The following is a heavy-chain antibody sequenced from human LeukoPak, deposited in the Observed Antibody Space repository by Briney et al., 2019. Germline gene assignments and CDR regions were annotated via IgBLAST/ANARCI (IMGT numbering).Heavy chain of an antibody. CDR1: GFTFSSYS. D-gene: IGHD5-24*01. V-gene: IGHV3-21*01. Sequence: GGSLRLSCAASGFTFSSYSMNWVRQAPGKGLEWVSSISSSSSYIYYADSVKGRFTISRDNAKNSLYLQMNSLRAEDTAVYYCAREERWPRWYFDLWGRGTLVTVSS. J-gene: IGHJ2*01. CDR2: ISSSSSYI. CDR3: AREERWPRWYFDL.